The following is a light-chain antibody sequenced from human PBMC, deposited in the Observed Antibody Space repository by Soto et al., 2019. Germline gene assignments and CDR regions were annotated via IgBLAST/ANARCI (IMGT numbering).Light chain of an antibody. J-gene: IGLJ2*01. CDR2: RNN. V-gene: IGLV1-47*01. CDR1: GSNIGSNY. Sequence: QPVLTQPPSASGTPGQRVTISCSGSGSNIGSNYVYWYQQLPGTAPKLLIYRNNQRPSGVPDRFSGSKSDTSASLAISGLRSEDEADYYCAAWDVSLTGVVFGGGTKLTVL. CDR3: AAWDVSLTGVV.